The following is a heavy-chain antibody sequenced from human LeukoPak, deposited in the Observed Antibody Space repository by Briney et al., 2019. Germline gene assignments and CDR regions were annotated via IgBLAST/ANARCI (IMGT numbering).Heavy chain of an antibody. CDR2: TYYSGST. V-gene: IGHV4-59*01. D-gene: IGHD6-19*01. J-gene: IGHJ4*02. Sequence: SETLSLTCTVSGGTISSYYWSWIRQPPGKGLEWIGYTYYSGSTNYNPSLYSRVTISVDTSKNQFSLILSSVTAADTAVYHCARATTTGWYADYWGQGTLVTVSS. CDR1: GGTISSYY. CDR3: ARATTTGWYADY.